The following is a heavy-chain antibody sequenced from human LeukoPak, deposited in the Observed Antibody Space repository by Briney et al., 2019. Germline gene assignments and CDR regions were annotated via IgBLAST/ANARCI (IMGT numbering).Heavy chain of an antibody. J-gene: IGHJ5*02. CDR1: GYTFTSYG. CDR2: ISAYNGNT. D-gene: IGHD1-1*01. Sequence: EASVKVSFKASGYTFTSYGISWVRQAPGQGLEWMGWISAYNGNTNYAQKLQGRVTMTTDTSTSTAYMELRSLRSDDTAVYYCARIPLRQLNWFDPWGQGTLVTVSS. V-gene: IGHV1-18*01. CDR3: ARIPLRQLNWFDP.